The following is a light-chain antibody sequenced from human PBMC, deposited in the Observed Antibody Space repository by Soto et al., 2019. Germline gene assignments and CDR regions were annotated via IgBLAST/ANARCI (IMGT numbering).Light chain of an antibody. CDR3: LLSYSGARV. V-gene: IGLV7-46*01. Sequence: QAVVTQEPSLTVSPGGTVTLTCASSTGSVTDFHYAYWFQQKPGQPPRTLIYDTGNRHSWTPARFSGSLLGGKAALTLSGAQPEDEADYYCLLSYSGARVFGGGTKLTVL. J-gene: IGLJ3*02. CDR1: TGSVTDFHY. CDR2: DTG.